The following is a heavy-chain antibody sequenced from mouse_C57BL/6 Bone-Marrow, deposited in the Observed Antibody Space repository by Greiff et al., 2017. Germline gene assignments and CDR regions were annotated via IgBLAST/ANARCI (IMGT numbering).Heavy chain of an antibody. J-gene: IGHJ2*01. V-gene: IGHV14-4*01. CDR1: GFNIKDDY. CDR2: IDPENGDT. D-gene: IGHD2-10*01. Sequence: EVKLVESGAELVRPGASVKLSCTASGFNIKDDYMHWVKQRPEQGLEWIGWIDPENGDTEYASKFQGKATITADTSSNTAYLQLSSLTSEDTAVYYCTTNRSYYRNYWGQGTTLTVSS. CDR3: TTNRSYYRNY.